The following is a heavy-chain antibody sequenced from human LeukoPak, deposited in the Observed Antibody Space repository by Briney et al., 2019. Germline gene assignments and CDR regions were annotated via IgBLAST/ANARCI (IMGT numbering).Heavy chain of an antibody. D-gene: IGHD4-23*01. CDR1: GFTFSNYG. J-gene: IGHJ5*02. Sequence: GGSLRLSCAASGFTFSNYGMHWVRQAPGKGLEWVAVISYDGSNKYYADSVKGRFTISRDNSKNTLYLQMNSLRAEDTAVYYCAKAPYGGNPYSWFDPWGQGTLVTVSS. V-gene: IGHV3-30*18. CDR3: AKAPYGGNPYSWFDP. CDR2: ISYDGSNK.